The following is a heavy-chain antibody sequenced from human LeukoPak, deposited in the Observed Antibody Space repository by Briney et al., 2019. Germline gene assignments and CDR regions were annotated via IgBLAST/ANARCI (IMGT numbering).Heavy chain of an antibody. CDR3: ARGLYCTNGVCYPSIYYYYYMDV. Sequence: GASVKVSCKASGYTFTGYYMHWVRQAPGQGLEWMGWISPNSGGTNYAQKFQGRVTMTRDMSISTAYMELSSLRSEDTAVYYCARGLYCTNGVCYPSIYYYYYMDVWGKGTTVTVSS. J-gene: IGHJ6*03. D-gene: IGHD2-8*01. CDR1: GYTFTGYY. V-gene: IGHV1-2*02. CDR2: ISPNSGGT.